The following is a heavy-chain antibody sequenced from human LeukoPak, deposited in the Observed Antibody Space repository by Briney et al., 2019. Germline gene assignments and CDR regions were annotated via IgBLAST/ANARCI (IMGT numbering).Heavy chain of an antibody. V-gene: IGHV4-61*09. J-gene: IGHJ6*03. CDR2: IDNSGST. CDR1: GGSISSTGYY. D-gene: IGHD3-16*01. Sequence: PSETLSLTCTVPGGSISSTGYYWTWIRQPAGKGLEWIGHIDNSGSTNCNPSLKSRVTISVDTSKNQFSLNLTSVTAADTAVYDCARDCEFCDLLFYMNVWGKGTTVTVSS. CDR3: ARDCEFCDLLFYMNV.